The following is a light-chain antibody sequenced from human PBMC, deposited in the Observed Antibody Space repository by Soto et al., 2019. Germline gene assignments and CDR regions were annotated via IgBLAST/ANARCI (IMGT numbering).Light chain of an antibody. J-gene: IGKJ1*01. CDR2: DAS. Sequence: DIQMTQSPSTLSASLGDRVTITCRASQNVNRWLAWYQQKPGKAPNLLIYDASSLESGVPVRFSGSGSGTEFTLTISSLQPDDFATYYCQQYHSFSRTFGRGTKVDIK. V-gene: IGKV1-5*01. CDR3: QQYHSFSRT. CDR1: QNVNRW.